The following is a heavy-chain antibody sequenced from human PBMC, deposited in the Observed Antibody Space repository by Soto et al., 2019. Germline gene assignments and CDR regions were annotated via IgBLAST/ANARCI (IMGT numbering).Heavy chain of an antibody. D-gene: IGHD5-18*01. CDR2: ISGSGATT. Sequence: EVQLFESGGGLVQPGGSLRLSCVASGVTFAMSWVRQAPGKGLEWVSTISGSGATTYYADSVRGRFSISRDNSKNTLYLQMNSLRAEDTAVYYCARGLWSFDYWGQGNLVTVSS. CDR3: ARGLWSFDY. CDR1: GVTFA. J-gene: IGHJ4*02. V-gene: IGHV3-23*01.